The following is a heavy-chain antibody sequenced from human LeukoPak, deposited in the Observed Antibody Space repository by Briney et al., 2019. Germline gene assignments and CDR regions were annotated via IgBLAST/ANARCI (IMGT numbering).Heavy chain of an antibody. CDR1: GFTFSSYG. CDR2: IRYDGSNK. CDR3: ADGSYFGDSYYYYMDV. J-gene: IGHJ6*03. Sequence: GGSLRLSCAASGFTFSSYGMHWVRQAPGKGVEWVAFIRYDGSNKYYADSVKGRFTISRDNSKNTLYLQMNSLRAEDTAVYYCADGSYFGDSYYYYMDVWGKGTTVTVSS. D-gene: IGHD3-10*01. V-gene: IGHV3-30*02.